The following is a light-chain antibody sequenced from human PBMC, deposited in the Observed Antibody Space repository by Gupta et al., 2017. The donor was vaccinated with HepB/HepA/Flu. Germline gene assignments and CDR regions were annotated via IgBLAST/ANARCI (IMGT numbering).Light chain of an antibody. J-gene: IGLJ1*01. CDR1: NSDIGSYNR. CDR3: SSYTTSSTYV. CDR2: EVD. Sequence: QSALTQPPSVSGSPGQSVTISCTGTNSDIGSYNRVSWYQQSPGPAPKLIIYEVDNRPSGVPDRFSGSKSGNTASLTISGLQTEDEADYYCSSYTTSSTYVLGIGTKVTVL. V-gene: IGLV2-18*02.